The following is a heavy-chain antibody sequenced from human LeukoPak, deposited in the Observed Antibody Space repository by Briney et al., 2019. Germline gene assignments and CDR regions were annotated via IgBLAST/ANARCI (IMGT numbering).Heavy chain of an antibody. Sequence: GGSLRLSCAASGFTFSDYYMTWLRQAPGKGLEWLSYISGTSSPTNYAESVKGRFTISRDNAENSLYLQMNSLRAEDTAVYYCARVGLTAAAGTYDYWGQGTLVTVSS. CDR2: ISGTSSPT. D-gene: IGHD6-13*01. CDR3: ARVGLTAAAGTYDY. J-gene: IGHJ4*02. CDR1: GFTFSDYY. V-gene: IGHV3-11*06.